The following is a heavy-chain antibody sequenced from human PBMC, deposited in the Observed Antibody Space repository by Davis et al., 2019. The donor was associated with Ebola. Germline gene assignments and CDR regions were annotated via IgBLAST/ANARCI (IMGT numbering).Heavy chain of an antibody. J-gene: IGHJ4*02. CDR2: INPSGGST. CDR1: GYTFTSYY. V-gene: IGHV1-46*01. D-gene: IGHD2-15*01. Sequence: ASVKVSCKASGYTFTSYYMHWVRQAPGQGLEWMGIINPSGGSTSYAQKLQGRVTMTTDTSTSTAYMELRSLRSDDTAVYYCARGLQLGIVVVVAAAPFDYWGQGTLVTVSS. CDR3: ARGLQLGIVVVVAAAPFDY.